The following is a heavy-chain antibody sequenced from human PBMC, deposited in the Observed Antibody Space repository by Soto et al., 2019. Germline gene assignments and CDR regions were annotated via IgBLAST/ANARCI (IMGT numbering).Heavy chain of an antibody. CDR2: ISGSGGST. V-gene: IGHV3-23*01. Sequence: EVQLLESGGGLIQPGGSLRLSCAASGLTFSSYAMSWVRQAPGKGLEWVSAISGSGGSTYYADSVKGRFTISRDNSKNXLXXXMXXXXXXXTAVXXXAXDQXXIRGXIHNWFDPWGQGTLVTVSS. J-gene: IGHJ5*02. CDR1: GLTFSSYA. D-gene: IGHD2-21*01. CDR3: AXDQXXIRGXIHNWFDP.